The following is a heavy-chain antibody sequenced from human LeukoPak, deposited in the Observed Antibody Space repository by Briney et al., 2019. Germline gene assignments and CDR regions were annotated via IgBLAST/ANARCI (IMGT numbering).Heavy chain of an antibody. D-gene: IGHD3-9*01. J-gene: IGHJ4*02. CDR2: ISYNSGTI. CDR1: GFTFSSYS. V-gene: IGHV3-48*04. Sequence: RPGGSLRLSCAASGFTFSSYSMNWVRQAPGKGLEWLSYISYNSGTISYADSAKGRFTVSRDDAANSLYLQMTSLRVEDTAVYYCARGRLGGHFNWMPSPPDYWGQGTLVTVSS. CDR3: ARGRLGGHFNWMPSPPDY.